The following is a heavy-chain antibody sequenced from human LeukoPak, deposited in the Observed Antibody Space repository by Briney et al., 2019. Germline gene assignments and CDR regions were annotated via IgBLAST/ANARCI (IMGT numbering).Heavy chain of an antibody. V-gene: IGHV4-61*01. D-gene: IGHD3-3*01. CDR2: IYYTGST. CDR1: GGSVSGGSYC. Sequence: PSETLSLTCTVSGGSVSGGSYCWSWIRQPPGKELEWVGYIYYTGSTNYNPSLKSRDTISIDTSKNQFSLKLTSVTAADTAVYYCARIIPNYDFWRSSYVEYWGRGTLVTVSS. CDR3: ARIIPNYDFWRSSYVEY. J-gene: IGHJ4*02.